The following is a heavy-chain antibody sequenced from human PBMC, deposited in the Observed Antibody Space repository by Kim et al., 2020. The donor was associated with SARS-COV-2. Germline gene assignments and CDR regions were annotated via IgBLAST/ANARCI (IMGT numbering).Heavy chain of an antibody. CDR3: ARGPGRWFGGVFHSHYYGMDV. V-gene: IGHV1-69*13. CDR1: GGTFSSYA. J-gene: IGHJ6*02. Sequence: SVKVSCKASGGTFSSYAISWVRQAPGQGLEWMGGIIPIFGTANYAQKFQGRVTITPDEFTSTAYMELSSLRSEDTAVYYCARGPGRWFGGVFHSHYYGMDVWGQGTTVTVSS. D-gene: IGHD3-10*01. CDR2: IIPIFGTA.